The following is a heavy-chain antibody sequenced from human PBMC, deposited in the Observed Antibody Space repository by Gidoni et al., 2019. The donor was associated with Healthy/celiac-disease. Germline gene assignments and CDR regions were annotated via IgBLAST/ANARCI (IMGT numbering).Heavy chain of an antibody. Sequence: QLQLQESGPGLVKPSETLSLTCPVSGGSISSSSYYWGWIRQPPGKGLGWIGSIYYRWSTYYNPSLKSRVTISVDTSKNQFSLKLSSVTAADTAVYYCARLAVAGTFRYWYFDLWGRGTLVAVSP. CDR2: IYYRWST. CDR1: GGSISSSSYY. CDR3: ARLAVAGTFRYWYFDL. J-gene: IGHJ2*01. D-gene: IGHD6-19*01. V-gene: IGHV4-39*01.